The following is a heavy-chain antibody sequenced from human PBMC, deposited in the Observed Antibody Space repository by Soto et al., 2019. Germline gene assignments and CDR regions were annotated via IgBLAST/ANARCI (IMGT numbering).Heavy chain of an antibody. D-gene: IGHD3-3*01. J-gene: IGHJ5*02. V-gene: IGHV1-8*01. CDR2: MNPNSGNT. CDR1: GYTFTSYD. Sequence: ASVKVSCKASGYTFTSYDINWVRQATGQGLEWMGWMNPNSGNTGYAQKFQGRVTMTRNTSISTAYMELSSLRSEDTAVYYCARGLSKDFWSGYNWFDPWGQGTPVTVSS. CDR3: ARGLSKDFWSGYNWFDP.